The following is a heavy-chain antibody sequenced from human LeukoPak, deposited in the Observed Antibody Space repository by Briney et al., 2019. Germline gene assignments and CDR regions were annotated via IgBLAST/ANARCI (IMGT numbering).Heavy chain of an antibody. CDR2: INSDGSST. D-gene: IGHD3-10*01. CDR3: AKVYYGSGSYPRYMDV. CDR1: GFTLSSYW. V-gene: IGHV3-74*01. Sequence: GGSLRLSCAASGFTLSSYWMHWVRQAPGKGLVWVSRINSDGSSTSYADSVKGRFTISRDNSKNTLYLQMNSLRAEDAAVYYCAKVYYGSGSYPRYMDVWGKGTTVTISS. J-gene: IGHJ6*03.